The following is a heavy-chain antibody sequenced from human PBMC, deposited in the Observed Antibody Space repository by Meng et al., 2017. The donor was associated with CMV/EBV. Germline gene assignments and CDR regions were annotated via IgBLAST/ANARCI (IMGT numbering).Heavy chain of an antibody. CDR2: ISAYNGNT. J-gene: IGHJ4*02. V-gene: IGHV1-18*01. Sequence: KASGYTFTSYGISWVRQAPGQGLEWRGWISAYNGNTNYAQKLQGRVTMTTDTSTSTAYMELRSLRSDDTAVYYCARGCGGDCSGFFDYWGQGTLVTVSS. D-gene: IGHD2-21*01. CDR3: ARGCGGDCSGFFDY. CDR1: GYTFTSYG.